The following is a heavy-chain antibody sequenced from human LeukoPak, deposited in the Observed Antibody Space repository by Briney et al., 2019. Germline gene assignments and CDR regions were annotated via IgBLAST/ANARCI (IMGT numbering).Heavy chain of an antibody. CDR3: ARARIPKYYFDY. CDR1: GGSFSGYY. CDR2: INHSGST. Sequence: SETLSLTCAVYGGSFSGYYWSWIRQPPGKGLEWIGEINHSGSTNYNPSLKSRVTISVDTSKNQFSLKLSSVTAADTAVYYCARARIPKYYFDYWGQGTLVIVSS. V-gene: IGHV4-34*01. J-gene: IGHJ4*02. D-gene: IGHD2-15*01.